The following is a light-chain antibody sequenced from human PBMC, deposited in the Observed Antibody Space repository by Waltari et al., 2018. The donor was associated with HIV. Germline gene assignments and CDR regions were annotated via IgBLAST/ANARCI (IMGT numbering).Light chain of an antibody. V-gene: IGKV1-5*03. CDR3: QQYDSYWWT. CDR2: KAS. CDR1: QSSSRV. J-gene: IGKJ1*01. Sequence: IPMTQSPSTLSASVGDRVPITCRASQSSSRVLAWSQQKPGPAPKPLIYKASTLESGVPSRFIGSGSGTEFTLTISSLQPDEFATYYCQQYDSYWWTFGRGTKVEIK.